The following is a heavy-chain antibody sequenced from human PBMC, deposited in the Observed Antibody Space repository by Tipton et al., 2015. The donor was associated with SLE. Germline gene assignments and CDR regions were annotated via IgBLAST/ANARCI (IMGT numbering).Heavy chain of an antibody. Sequence: LRLSCVVSGVSFGDYEMNWVRQAPGKGLEWLSYISPTGGTIHYANSVKGRFTISRDNSRNTLYLQMDSLTTEDTAFYYCAKERITGTTGNYYGMDVWGQGTTVTVSS. CDR2: ISPTGGTI. J-gene: IGHJ6*01. V-gene: IGHV3-48*03. D-gene: IGHD1-7*01. CDR1: GVSFGDYE. CDR3: AKERITGTTGNYYGMDV.